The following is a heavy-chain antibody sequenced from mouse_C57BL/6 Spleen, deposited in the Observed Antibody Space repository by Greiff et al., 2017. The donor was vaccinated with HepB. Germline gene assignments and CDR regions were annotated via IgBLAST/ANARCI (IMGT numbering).Heavy chain of an antibody. CDR2: INPNNGGT. J-gene: IGHJ1*03. CDR1: GYTFTDYY. V-gene: IGHV1-26*01. Sequence: EVQLQQSGPELVKPGASVKISCKASGYTFTDYYMNWVKQSHGKSLEWIGDINPNNGGTSYNQKFKGKATLTVDKSSSTAYMELRSLTSEDSAVYYCARNILYWYFDVWGTGTTVTVSS. CDR3: ARNILYWYFDV.